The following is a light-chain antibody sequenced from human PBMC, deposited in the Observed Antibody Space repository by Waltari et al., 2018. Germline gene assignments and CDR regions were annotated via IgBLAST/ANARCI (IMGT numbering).Light chain of an antibody. J-gene: IGKJ1*01. Sequence: EIVLTQSPVTMSLSPGDRATLSCRASQTLNSKYLAWYQQKPGQAPRLLIHGASSRAIGIPDRFSGSGSGTDFTLTITRLQPEDSGVYYCQQYSASTGTFGQGTKVEIK. V-gene: IGKV3-20*01. CDR1: QTLNSKY. CDR3: QQYSASTGT. CDR2: GAS.